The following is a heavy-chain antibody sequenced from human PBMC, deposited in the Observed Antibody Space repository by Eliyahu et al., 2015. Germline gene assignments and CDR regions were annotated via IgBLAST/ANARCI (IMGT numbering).Heavy chain of an antibody. J-gene: IGHJ4*01. V-gene: IGHV3-53*01. Sequence: EVELVESGGGLIQPGGSLRLACAAXGFPVXYNYXXXVRQAPAKGVEWGSVIYSADSGGNTYYADSVKGRFTISRDNSKNTLYLQMNSLRAEDTAVYYCAREIAASGTFDYWGQGTLVTVSS. CDR1: GFPVXYNY. D-gene: IGHD6-13*01. CDR2: IYSADSGGNT. CDR3: AREIAASGTFDY.